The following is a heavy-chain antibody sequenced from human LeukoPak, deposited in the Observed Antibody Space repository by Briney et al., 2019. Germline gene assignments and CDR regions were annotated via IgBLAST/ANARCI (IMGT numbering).Heavy chain of an antibody. CDR3: ARRRAGWFDS. V-gene: IGHV3-48*03. CDR1: GFTFGSYE. Sequence: GGSLRLSCAASGFTFGSYEMNWVRQAPGKGLEWVSYIGSRGITIYYADSVRGRFTISRGNAKNSLYLQMNSLRGEDTAVYYCARRRAGWFDSWGQGTLVTVSS. J-gene: IGHJ5*01. CDR2: IGSRGITI.